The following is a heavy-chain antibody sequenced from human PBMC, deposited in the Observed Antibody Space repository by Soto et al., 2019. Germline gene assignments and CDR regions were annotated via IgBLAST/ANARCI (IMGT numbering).Heavy chain of an antibody. Sequence: QVQLVQSGAEVKKPGASVKVSCQASGYTFASHYIHWVRQAPGQGLEWMGVINPNGGNTRYAQRFQDRLTLTTDTPPNTVYLDLSSLSSDDTAVSYCGRDTSGLDYWGQGTLVTVSS. CDR3: GRDTSGLDY. V-gene: IGHV1-46*01. J-gene: IGHJ4*02. CDR2: INPNGGNT. CDR1: GYTFASHY.